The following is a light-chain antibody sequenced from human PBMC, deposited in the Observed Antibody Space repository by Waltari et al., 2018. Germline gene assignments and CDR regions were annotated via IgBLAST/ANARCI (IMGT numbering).Light chain of an antibody. CDR1: QSVSSN. V-gene: IGKV3-15*01. CDR3: QHFNNWPPIT. Sequence: EIVMTQSPATLSVSPGERATLSCRASQSVSSNLAWYQQKPGQAPRLLIYDASTRATGIPARFGGSGSGTEFTLTISSLQSEDFAVYYCQHFNNWPPITFGQGTRLEIK. CDR2: DAS. J-gene: IGKJ5*01.